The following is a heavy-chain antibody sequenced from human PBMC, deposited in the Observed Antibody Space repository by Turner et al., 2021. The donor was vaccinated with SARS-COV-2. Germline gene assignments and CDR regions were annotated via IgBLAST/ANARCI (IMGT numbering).Heavy chain of an antibody. J-gene: IGHJ4*02. CDR1: GGTFSSYT. CDR3: AGGGAAAFSLEVYFDY. V-gene: IGHV1-69*02. Sequence: QFELVQSGAEVKKHGSSVKVACKAAGGTFSSYTITGVRQAPGQGLEWMGRIVPILGIANYAQTFQGRVTLTADKSTSTAYLELSSLRSEDTAVYYCAGGGAAAFSLEVYFDYWGQGTLVTVSS. D-gene: IGHD6-13*01. CDR2: IVPILGIA.